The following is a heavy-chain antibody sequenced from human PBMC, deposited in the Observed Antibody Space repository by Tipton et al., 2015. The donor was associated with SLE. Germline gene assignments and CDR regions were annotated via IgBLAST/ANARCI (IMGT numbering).Heavy chain of an antibody. D-gene: IGHD6-13*01. CDR1: GFTFRSYG. Sequence: RSLRLSCAASGFTFRSYGMNWVRQAPGKGLEWVAVISYDGSNKYYADSVKGRFTISRDNSKNTLYLQMNSLRAEDTAVYYCAKGPDSSCPEDYWGQGTLVTVSS. CDR3: AKGPDSSCPEDY. V-gene: IGHV3-30*18. CDR2: ISYDGSNK. J-gene: IGHJ4*02.